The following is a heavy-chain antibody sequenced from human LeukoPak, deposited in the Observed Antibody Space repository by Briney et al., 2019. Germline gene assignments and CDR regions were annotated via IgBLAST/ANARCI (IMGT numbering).Heavy chain of an antibody. Sequence: GGSLRLSCAASGFTVSSNFMSWVRQAPGKGLEWVSVIYSGGSTYYADSVKGRFTISRDNSKNTLYLHMNSLRAEDTAVYYCARRGHGCGSPFDYWGQGTLVTVSS. CDR3: ARRGHGCGSPFDY. CDR1: GFTVSSNF. J-gene: IGHJ4*02. CDR2: IYSGGST. V-gene: IGHV3-53*01. D-gene: IGHD5-18*01.